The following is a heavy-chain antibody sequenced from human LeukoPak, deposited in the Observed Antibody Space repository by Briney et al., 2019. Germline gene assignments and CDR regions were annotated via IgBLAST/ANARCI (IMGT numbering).Heavy chain of an antibody. CDR2: IRYDGSSK. Sequence: GGSLRLSCAASGFTLSSYGMHWVRQAPGKGLEWVTFIRYDGSSKYYADSVKGRFTISRDNSKNTLYLQMNSLRAEDTAVYFCAKDNSGYYSSFDYWGQGTLVTVSS. CDR3: AKDNSGYYSSFDY. D-gene: IGHD3-22*01. J-gene: IGHJ4*02. CDR1: GFTLSSYG. V-gene: IGHV3-30*02.